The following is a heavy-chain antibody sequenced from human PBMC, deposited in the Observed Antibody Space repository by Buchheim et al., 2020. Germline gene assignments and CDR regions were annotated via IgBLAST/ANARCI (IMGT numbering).Heavy chain of an antibody. CDR1: GFTFSSYA. Sequence: QVQLVESGGGVVQPGRSLRLSCAASGFTFSSYAMHWVRQAPGKGLEWVAVISYDGSNKYYADSVKGRFTISRDNSKNTLYLLIGSLRAENTAVSYRARDMGPDWNDGPGCLDPWGQGTL. V-gene: IGHV3-30-3*01. J-gene: IGHJ5*02. CDR3: ARDMGPDWNDGPGCLDP. CDR2: ISYDGSNK. D-gene: IGHD1-1*01.